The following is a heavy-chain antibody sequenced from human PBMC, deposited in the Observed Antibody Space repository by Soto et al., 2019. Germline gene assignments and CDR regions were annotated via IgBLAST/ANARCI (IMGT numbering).Heavy chain of an antibody. D-gene: IGHD5-18*01. Sequence: PGGSLRLSCAASGFTLSGSAMHWVRQASGKGLEWVGRIQIKANNYATAYAASVKGRFTISRDDLKNTAFLQMNSLKTEDTAVYYCTTNLNLDTGLHYWGQGTLVTVSS. J-gene: IGHJ4*02. CDR3: TTNLNLDTGLHY. CDR2: IQIKANNYAT. CDR1: GFTLSGSA. V-gene: IGHV3-73*01.